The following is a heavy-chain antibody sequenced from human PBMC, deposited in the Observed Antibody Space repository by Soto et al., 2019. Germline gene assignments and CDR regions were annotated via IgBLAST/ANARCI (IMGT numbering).Heavy chain of an antibody. V-gene: IGHV1-18*04. CDR1: GYTFTSYG. D-gene: IGHD2-21*01. J-gene: IGHJ6*02. CDR3: ARDCIALPYCSSYYGMDI. CDR2: ISAYNGNT. Sequence: AAVKVSCKASGYTFTSYGISWVRQAPGQGLEGVGWISAYNGNTNIAHKLQGRVTMTTDTSTSTAYMELRSLRSDDTAVYYCARDCIALPYCSSYYGMDIWGQGTTVTVSS.